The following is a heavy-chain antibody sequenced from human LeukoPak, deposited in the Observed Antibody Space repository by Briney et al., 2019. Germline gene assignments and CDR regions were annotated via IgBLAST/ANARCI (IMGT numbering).Heavy chain of an antibody. CDR1: DGSISSSNYY. J-gene: IGHJ5*02. CDR2: IYYGGNT. Sequence: SETLSLTCTVSDGSISSSNYYWPWVRQPPGNGLEWIGSIYYGGNTYYNPSLKSRVTISVDTSKNQFSLKLSSVTAADTAVYYCARRGLTATPTWGQGILVTVSS. CDR3: ARRGLTATPT. D-gene: IGHD2-15*01. V-gene: IGHV4-39*01.